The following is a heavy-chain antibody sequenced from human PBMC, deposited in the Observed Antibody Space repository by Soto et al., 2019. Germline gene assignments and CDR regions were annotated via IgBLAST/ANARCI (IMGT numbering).Heavy chain of an antibody. CDR2: ISPHNFNT. J-gene: IGHJ4*02. CDR1: GYTFTHFY. D-gene: IGHD3-10*01. CDR3: ARDLRGYGSGDY. Sequence: GASVKVSCKASGYTFTHFYITWVRQAPGQGLEWMGAISPHNFNTNFAQKFQGRVTLTTDTSTNTAYMELRSLRSDDTAVYYCARDLRGYGSGDYWGQGTLVTVSS. V-gene: IGHV1-18*01.